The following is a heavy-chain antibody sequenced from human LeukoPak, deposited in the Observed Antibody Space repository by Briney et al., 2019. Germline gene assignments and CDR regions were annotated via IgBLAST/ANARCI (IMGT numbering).Heavy chain of an antibody. Sequence: SETLSLTCTVYGGSISSYYWSWIRQPPGKGLEWIGYIYYSGSTNYNPSLKSRVTISVDTSKNQFSLKLSSVTAADTAVYYCARDSAISGFDPWGQGTLVTVSS. CDR3: ARDSAISGFDP. CDR2: IYYSGST. D-gene: IGHD3-3*01. J-gene: IGHJ5*02. CDR1: GGSISSYY. V-gene: IGHV4-59*01.